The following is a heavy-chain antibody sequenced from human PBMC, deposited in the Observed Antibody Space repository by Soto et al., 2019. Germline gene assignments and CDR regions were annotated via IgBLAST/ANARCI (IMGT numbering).Heavy chain of an antibody. D-gene: IGHD6-13*01. Sequence: VRLLESGGGLAQPGGSLRLSCAASGFTFSSSAMNWVRQAPGKGLEWVSSIRVGGGDTFYADSVRGRFTVPRDISRITLYLQMNSLRAEDTAIYYCAKCSVGTVRSSSWCNWFDPWGQGNLVNVSS. CDR1: GFTFSSSA. CDR2: IRVGGGDT. J-gene: IGHJ5*02. CDR3: AKCSVGTVRSSSWCNWFDP. V-gene: IGHV3-23*01.